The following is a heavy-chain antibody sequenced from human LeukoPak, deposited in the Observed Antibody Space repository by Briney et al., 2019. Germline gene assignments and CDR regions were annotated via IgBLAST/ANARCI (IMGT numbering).Heavy chain of an antibody. CDR3: ARGVSTTNFDY. J-gene: IGHJ4*02. Sequence: GGSLRLSCAASGFTVSSSYMSWVRQAPGKGLEWVPIIYGGGGNTYYADSVKGRFTISRDTSKNTLYLQMNTLRVEDTAVYYCARGVSTTNFDYWGQGTLVTVSS. CDR2: IYGGGGNT. V-gene: IGHV3-66*02. CDR1: GFTVSSSY. D-gene: IGHD5/OR15-5a*01.